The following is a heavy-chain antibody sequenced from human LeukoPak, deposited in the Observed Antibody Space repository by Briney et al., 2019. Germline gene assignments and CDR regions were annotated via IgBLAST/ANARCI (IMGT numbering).Heavy chain of an antibody. J-gene: IGHJ6*03. CDR2: IYYSGST. V-gene: IGHV4-39*01. D-gene: IGHD2-15*01. CDR1: GGSISSSNYY. CDR3: ARLGPCSGGSCFYMDV. Sequence: SETLSLTCTVSGGSISSSNYYWGWIRQPPGKGLEWIGSIYYSGSTYYNPSLKSRATISVDTSKNQFSLKLSSVTAADTAVYYCARLGPCSGGSCFYMDVWGKGTTVTISS.